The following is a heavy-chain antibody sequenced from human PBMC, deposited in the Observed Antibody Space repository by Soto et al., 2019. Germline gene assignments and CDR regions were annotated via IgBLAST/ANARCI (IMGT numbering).Heavy chain of an antibody. CDR1: GYTFTSYA. D-gene: IGHD2-8*01. CDR2: INAGNGNT. Sequence: GASVKVSCKASGYTFTSYAIHWVRQAPGQRLEWMGWINAGNGNTKYSQKFQGRVTITRDTSASTAYMELSSLRSEDTVVYYCARDPALMGWFDPWGQGTLVTVSS. CDR3: ARDPALMGWFDP. J-gene: IGHJ5*02. V-gene: IGHV1-3*01.